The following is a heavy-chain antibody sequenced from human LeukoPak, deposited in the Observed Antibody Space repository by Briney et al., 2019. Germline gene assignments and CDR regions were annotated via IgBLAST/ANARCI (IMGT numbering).Heavy chain of an antibody. CDR2: IYSGDNT. V-gene: IGHV3-53*04. J-gene: IGHJ4*02. Sequence: GESLKISCKGSGYSFTSYWISWVRQAPGKGLERVSVIYSGDNTNYADSVKGRFTISRHNSKNTLYLQMNSLRAEDTAVYYCATGSFRSSLGGYFDYWGQGTLVTVSS. D-gene: IGHD6-6*01. CDR3: ATGSFRSSLGGYFDY. CDR1: GYSFTSYW.